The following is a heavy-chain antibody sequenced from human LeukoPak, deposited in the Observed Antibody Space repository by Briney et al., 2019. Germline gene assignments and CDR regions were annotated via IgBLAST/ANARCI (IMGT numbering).Heavy chain of an antibody. V-gene: IGHV3-21*01. CDR2: ISSSSSYI. CDR1: GFTFSSYS. D-gene: IGHD1-14*01. J-gene: IGHJ4*02. CDR3: ASSHRGIRVSWGPHYFDY. Sequence: GGSLRLSCAASGFTFSSYSMNWVRQAPGKGLEWVSSISSSSSYIYYADSVKGRFTISRDNAKNSLYLQMNSLRAEDTAVYYCASSHRGIRVSWGPHYFDYWGQGTLVTVSS.